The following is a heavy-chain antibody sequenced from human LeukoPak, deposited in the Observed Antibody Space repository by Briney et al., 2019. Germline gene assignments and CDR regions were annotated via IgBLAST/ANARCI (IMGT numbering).Heavy chain of an antibody. CDR1: GYTFTGYF. Sequence: ASVKVSCKASGYTFTGYFMHWVRRAPGQGLEWMGIIDPSGGSPTYAQKFQGRFTMTSDTSTSTVYMELRSLRSEDTAVYYCAREFSGGYFDYRGQGTLVTVSS. CDR2: IDPSGGSP. D-gene: IGHD3-16*01. CDR3: AREFSGGYFDY. V-gene: IGHV1-46*01. J-gene: IGHJ4*02.